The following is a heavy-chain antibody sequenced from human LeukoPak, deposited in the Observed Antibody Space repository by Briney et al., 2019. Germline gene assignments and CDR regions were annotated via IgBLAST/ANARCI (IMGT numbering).Heavy chain of an antibody. CDR3: ARLGEQWLVYRSDYYYGMDV. CDR2: IYPGDSDT. D-gene: IGHD6-19*01. J-gene: IGHJ6*02. V-gene: IGHV5-51*01. CDR1: GYSFASYW. Sequence: RGESLKISCKGSGYSFASYWIGWVRQMPGKGLEWMGIIYPGDSDTRYSPSFQGQVTISADKSISTAYLQWSSLKASDTAMYYCARLGEQWLVYRSDYYYGMDVWGQGTTVTVSS.